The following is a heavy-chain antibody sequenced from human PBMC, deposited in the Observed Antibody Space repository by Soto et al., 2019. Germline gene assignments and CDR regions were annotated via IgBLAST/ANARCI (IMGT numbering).Heavy chain of an antibody. V-gene: IGHV1-18*01. CDR1: GYTFTSYG. D-gene: IGHD2-2*02. Sequence: QVQLVQSGAEVKKPGASVKVSCKASGYTFTSYGISWVRQAPGQGLEWMGWISAYNGNTNYAQKLQGRVTMTTDTSTSTAYMELRSLRSDDTDVYYCARVRCSSTSCYNYYYGMDVWGQGTTVTVSS. CDR3: ARVRCSSTSCYNYYYGMDV. CDR2: ISAYNGNT. J-gene: IGHJ6*02.